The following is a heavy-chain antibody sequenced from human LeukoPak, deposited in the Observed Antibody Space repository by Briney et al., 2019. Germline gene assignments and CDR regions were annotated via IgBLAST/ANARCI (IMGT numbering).Heavy chain of an antibody. CDR2: ISYDGSNK. D-gene: IGHD6-13*01. J-gene: IGHJ4*02. CDR3: ATFIAAAGTVDFDY. Sequence: GRSLRLSCAASGFTFSSYGMHWVRQAPGKGLEWVAVISYDGSNKYYAYSVKGRFTISRGNSKNTLYLQMNSLRAEDTAVYYCATFIAAAGTVDFDYWGQGTLVTVSS. CDR1: GFTFSSYG. V-gene: IGHV3-30*03.